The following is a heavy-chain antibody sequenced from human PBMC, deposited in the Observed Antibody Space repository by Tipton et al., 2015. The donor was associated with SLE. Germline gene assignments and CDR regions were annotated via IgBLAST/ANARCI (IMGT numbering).Heavy chain of an antibody. J-gene: IGHJ4*02. CDR2: MSQSGST. Sequence: TLSLTCVVYGESVSGYYWSWIRQPPGKGLEWIGEMSQSGSTNYNPSLKSRVTISVDTSKNQYSLRLTSVTAADTAVYYCARQLTSGYYYEFGYWGQGMLVTVSS. V-gene: IGHV4-34*01. CDR1: GESVSGYY. CDR3: ARQLTSGYYYEFGY. D-gene: IGHD3-22*01.